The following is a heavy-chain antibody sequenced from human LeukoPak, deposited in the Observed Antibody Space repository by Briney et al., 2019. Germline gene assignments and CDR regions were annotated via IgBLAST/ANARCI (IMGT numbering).Heavy chain of an antibody. CDR3: ARARAVSLDY. J-gene: IGHJ4*02. CDR2: ISSSGSTI. Sequence: GGSLRLSCAASGFTFSSYEMNWVRQAPGKGLEWVSYISSSGSTIYYADSVKGRFTISRDNSKNTLYLQMNSLRAEDTAVYYCARARAVSLDYWGQGTLVTVSS. CDR1: GFTFSSYE. V-gene: IGHV3-48*03. D-gene: IGHD6-19*01.